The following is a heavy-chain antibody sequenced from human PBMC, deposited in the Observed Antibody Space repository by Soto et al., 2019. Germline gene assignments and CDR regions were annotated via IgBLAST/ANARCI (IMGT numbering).Heavy chain of an antibody. CDR2: INAGNGNT. CDR1: GYTFTSYA. Sequence: ASVKVSCKASGYTFTSYAMHWVRQAPGQRLEWMGWINAGNGNTKYSQKFQGRVTITRDTSASTAYVELSSLRSEDTAVYYCASGLDWLYDLDAFXIWSQGTMVTVSS. D-gene: IGHD3-9*01. CDR3: ASGLDWLYDLDAFXI. J-gene: IGHJ3*02. V-gene: IGHV1-3*01.